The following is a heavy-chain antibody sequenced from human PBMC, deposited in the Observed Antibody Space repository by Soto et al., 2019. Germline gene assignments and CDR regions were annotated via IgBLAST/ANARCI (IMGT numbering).Heavy chain of an antibody. D-gene: IGHD3-10*01. J-gene: IGHJ6*02. Sequence: GASVKVSCKASGYIFHNYGISWVRQAPGQGLEWMGWISDYNGNTKYAQKFQGRVTMATDTSTRTAYMELRSLRSDDTAVYYCAREGYYSGSESYSPPRYYGMDVWGQGTTVNVSS. CDR2: ISDYNGNT. V-gene: IGHV1-18*01. CDR1: GYIFHNYG. CDR3: AREGYYSGSESYSPPRYYGMDV.